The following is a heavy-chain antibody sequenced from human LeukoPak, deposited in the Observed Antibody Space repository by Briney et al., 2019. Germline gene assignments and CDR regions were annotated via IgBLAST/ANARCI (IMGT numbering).Heavy chain of an antibody. CDR3: ARGRVGATYWFDP. CDR2: IYYSGST. Sequence: SETLSLTCTVSGGSISSYYWSWIRQPPGKGLEWIGYIYYSGSTNYNPSLKGRVTISVDTSKNQFSLKLSSVTAADTAVYYCARGRVGATYWFDPWGQGTLVTVSS. CDR1: GGSISSYY. D-gene: IGHD1-26*01. J-gene: IGHJ5*02. V-gene: IGHV4-59*01.